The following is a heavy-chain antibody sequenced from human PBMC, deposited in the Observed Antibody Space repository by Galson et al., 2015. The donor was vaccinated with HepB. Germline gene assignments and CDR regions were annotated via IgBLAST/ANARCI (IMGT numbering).Heavy chain of an antibody. D-gene: IGHD2/OR15-2a*01. J-gene: IGHJ4*02. CDR2: ISASKGNT. V-gene: IGHV1-18*01. CDR3: ARDREYAFDY. CDR1: GYTFRMNG. Sequence: SVKVSCKASGYTFRMNGISWVRQAPGQGLEWMGWISASKGNTNYGQKFQDRVTMTTDTSTSTAYMEMRSLTSDDTAIYYGARDREYAFDYWGQGTLVTVSS.